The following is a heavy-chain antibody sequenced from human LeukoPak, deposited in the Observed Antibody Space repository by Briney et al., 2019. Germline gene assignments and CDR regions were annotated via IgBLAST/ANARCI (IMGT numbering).Heavy chain of an antibody. D-gene: IGHD4-17*01. Sequence: ASVKVSCKASGYTFTGYYMHWVRQAPGQGLEWMGWINPNSGGTNYAQKFQGWVTMTRDTSISTAYMELSRLRSDDTAVYYCASSSLDYGDYLGVFDIWGQGTMVTVSS. V-gene: IGHV1-2*04. CDR2: INPNSGGT. CDR1: GYTFTGYY. CDR3: ASSSLDYGDYLGVFDI. J-gene: IGHJ3*02.